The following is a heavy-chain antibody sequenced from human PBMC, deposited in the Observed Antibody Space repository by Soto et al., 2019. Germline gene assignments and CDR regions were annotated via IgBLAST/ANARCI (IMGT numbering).Heavy chain of an antibody. J-gene: IGHJ6*02. CDR3: ARGVVVGYYGMDV. Sequence: GSLRLSCAASGLTVSSSYMSWVRQAPGKGLQWVSVIYSAGSTYYANSVKGRFTISRDISTNMVYLQMSSLTDEDTAVYYCARGVVVGYYGMDVWGQGTTVTVSS. CDR1: GLTVSSSY. V-gene: IGHV3-53*01. CDR2: IYSAGST. D-gene: IGHD3-22*01.